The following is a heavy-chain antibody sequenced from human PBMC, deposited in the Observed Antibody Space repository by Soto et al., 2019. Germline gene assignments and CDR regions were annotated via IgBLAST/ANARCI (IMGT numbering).Heavy chain of an antibody. V-gene: IGHV2-5*01. Sequence: KESGPTLVKPPQTLTLTCTFSGFSLSTSGVGVGWIRQPPGKALEWLALIYWNDDKRYSPSLKSRLTITKDTSKNQVVLTMTNMDPVDTATYYCAHDSSDASGYYPHDAFDIWGQGTMVTVSS. CDR2: IYWNDDK. CDR1: GFSLSTSGVG. D-gene: IGHD3-22*01. CDR3: AHDSSDASGYYPHDAFDI. J-gene: IGHJ3*02.